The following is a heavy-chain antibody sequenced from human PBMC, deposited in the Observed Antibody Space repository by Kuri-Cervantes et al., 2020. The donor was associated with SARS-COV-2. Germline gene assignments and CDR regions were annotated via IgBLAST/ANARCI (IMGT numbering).Heavy chain of an antibody. CDR3: ARDQRRYRANDAPYDF. D-gene: IGHD1-26*01. V-gene: IGHV4-59*01. CDR2: IYYSGST. Sequence: GSLRLSCTVSGGSISSYYWSWIRQPPGKGLEWIGYIYYSGSTNYNPSLKSRVTISVDTSKNQLSLKLTSVTAADTAVYYCARDQRRYRANDAPYDFWGQGTLVTVSS. CDR1: GGSISSYY. J-gene: IGHJ4*02.